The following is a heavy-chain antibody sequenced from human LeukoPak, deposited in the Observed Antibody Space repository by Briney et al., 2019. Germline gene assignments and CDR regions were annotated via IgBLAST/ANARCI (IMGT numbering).Heavy chain of an antibody. CDR1: GFTFDDYG. CDR3: AKDIERLGAAGAFDI. D-gene: IGHD3-16*01. V-gene: IGHV3-9*01. Sequence: PGGSLRLSCAASGFTFDDYGMSWVRQAPGKGLEWVSGISWNSGSIGYADSVKGRFTISRDNAKNSLYLQMNSLRAEDTALYYCAKDIERLGAAGAFDIWGQGTMVTVSS. CDR2: ISWNSGSI. J-gene: IGHJ3*02.